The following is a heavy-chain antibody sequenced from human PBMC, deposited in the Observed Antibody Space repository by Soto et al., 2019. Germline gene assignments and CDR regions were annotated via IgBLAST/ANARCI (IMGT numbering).Heavy chain of an antibody. D-gene: IGHD2-8*01. J-gene: IGHJ4*02. CDR3: AREGGDIVQMVYALPWY. CDR2: INPNSGAT. Sequence: ASVKVSCKASGYAFTDYYMHWVRQAPGQGLEWMGWINPNSGATSYAQRFQGRVTMTRDTSISTAYMELSRLTSDDTAVYYCAREGGDIVQMVYALPWYWGQGTLVTVSS. CDR1: GYAFTDYY. V-gene: IGHV1-2*02.